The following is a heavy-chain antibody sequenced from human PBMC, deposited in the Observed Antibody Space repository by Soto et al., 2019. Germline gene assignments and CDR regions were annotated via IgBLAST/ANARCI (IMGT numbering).Heavy chain of an antibody. CDR3: TRRARIGKQLWLPFDS. CDR2: MNPNSGNT. D-gene: IGHD3-22*01. J-gene: IGHJ4*02. V-gene: IGHV1-8*01. Sequence: ASVKVSCKASGYTFRDYDINWVRQASGQGLEWMGWMNPNSGNTAYAQKFQGRVTMTGDTSINTAYMELSDLRSADTAVYYCTRRARIGKQLWLPFDSWAQGTLVTVSS. CDR1: GYTFRDYD.